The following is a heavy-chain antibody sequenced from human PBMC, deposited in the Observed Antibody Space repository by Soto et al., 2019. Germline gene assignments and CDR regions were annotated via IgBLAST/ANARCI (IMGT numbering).Heavy chain of an antibody. V-gene: IGHV1-2*04. D-gene: IGHD6-19*01. Sequence: QVQLVQSGAEVKKPGASVKVSCKASGYTFTDYYVHWVRQAPGQGLEWMGWINPNSGVTNYAQKFQGWVNLARDTYVSMAYTVLKRLQSDHKAVFLCAIGVSGWSPFDLRGQGTLV. CDR2: INPNSGVT. CDR3: AIGVSGWSPFDL. J-gene: IGHJ4*02. CDR1: GYTFTDYY.